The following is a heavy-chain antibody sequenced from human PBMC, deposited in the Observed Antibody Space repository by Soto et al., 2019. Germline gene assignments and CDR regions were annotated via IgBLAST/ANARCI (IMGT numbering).Heavy chain of an antibody. D-gene: IGHD3-10*01. CDR3: AKEGDGSGSFDY. CDR2: ISGSGGST. CDR1: GCTFSSYA. V-gene: IGHV3-23*01. J-gene: IGHJ4*02. Sequence: EVQLLESGGGLVQPGGSLRLSCAASGCTFSSYAMSWVRQAPGKWLEWVSAISGSGGSTYYTDSVKGRFTIARDNSKTTLYLQVNSLRAEDTAVYYCAKEGDGSGSFDYWGQGALVAVAS.